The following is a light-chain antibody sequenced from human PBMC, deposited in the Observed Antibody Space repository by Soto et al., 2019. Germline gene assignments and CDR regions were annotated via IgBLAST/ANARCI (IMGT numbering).Light chain of an antibody. J-gene: IGLJ2*01. V-gene: IGLV1-44*01. CDR2: SNN. CDR3: AASDDTPGEV. CDR1: SSNIGSNT. Sequence: QSVLTQPPSASGTPGQRVTISCSGSSSNIGSNTVNWYQQLPGTAPKLLIYSNNQRPSGVPDRFSGSKSGTSASLAISGLQSEDEADYYCAASDDTPGEVFGGGTKVTVL.